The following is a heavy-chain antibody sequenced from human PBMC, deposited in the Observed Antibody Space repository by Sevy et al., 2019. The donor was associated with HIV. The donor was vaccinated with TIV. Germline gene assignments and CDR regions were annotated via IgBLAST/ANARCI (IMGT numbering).Heavy chain of an antibody. CDR3: ARRGYCSGGSCYWFDP. Sequence: GESLKISCKGSGYSFTSYWIGWVRQMPGKGLEWMGIIYPGDSDTRYSPSFQGQVTISADKSISTAYLQWSSLKASDTAMYYCARRGYCSGGSCYWFDPWGQGTLVTVSS. CDR1: GYSFTSYW. D-gene: IGHD2-15*01. CDR2: IYPGDSDT. V-gene: IGHV5-51*01. J-gene: IGHJ5*02.